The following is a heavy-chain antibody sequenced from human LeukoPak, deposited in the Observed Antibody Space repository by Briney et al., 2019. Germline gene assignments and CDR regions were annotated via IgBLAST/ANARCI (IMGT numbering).Heavy chain of an antibody. J-gene: IGHJ4*02. Sequence: SETLSLTCAVYGGSFSGYYWSWVRQPPGKGLEWIGEINHSGSTNYTPSPKSRVTISVDTSKNQFSLKLSSVTAADTAVYYCARHAWLQPFDYWGQGTLVTVSS. CDR3: ARHAWLQPFDY. CDR2: INHSGST. CDR1: GGSFSGYY. D-gene: IGHD3-9*01. V-gene: IGHV4-34*01.